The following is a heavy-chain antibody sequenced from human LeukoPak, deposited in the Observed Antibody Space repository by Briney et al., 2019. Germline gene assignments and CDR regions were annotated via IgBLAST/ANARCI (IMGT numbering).Heavy chain of an antibody. V-gene: IGHV4-39*07. Sequence: SETLSLTCTVSGGSISSSSYYWGWIRQPPGKGLEWIGSIYYSGTTYYNPSLESRVTISIDTSKNQFSVKLTSVTAADTAVYYCARDQGAVAGIDPWGQGTLVTVSS. D-gene: IGHD6-19*01. CDR3: ARDQGAVAGIDP. J-gene: IGHJ5*02. CDR2: IYYSGTT. CDR1: GGSISSSSYY.